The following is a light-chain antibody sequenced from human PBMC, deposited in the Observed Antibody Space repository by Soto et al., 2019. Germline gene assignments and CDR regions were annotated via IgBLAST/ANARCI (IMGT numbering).Light chain of an antibody. Sequence: MTQSPSTLSVSPGERVTLSCRASQSVSDNLAWYQQKPGQAPRLLIYGASIRATDIPARFSGSGSGTEFSLTISSLQSEDFAVYYCQQYNDWPLTFGGGTKV. CDR3: QQYNDWPLT. V-gene: IGKV3D-15*01. CDR1: QSVSDN. CDR2: GAS. J-gene: IGKJ4*01.